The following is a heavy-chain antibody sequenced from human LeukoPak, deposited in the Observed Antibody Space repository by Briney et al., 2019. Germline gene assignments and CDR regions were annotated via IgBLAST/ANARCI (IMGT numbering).Heavy chain of an antibody. D-gene: IGHD6-19*01. V-gene: IGHV4-39*01. CDR1: GGSISSSPYT. J-gene: IGHJ4*02. CDR2: ISNSGST. CDR3: ARQLRGEAVAGHLQPFDY. Sequence: SETLSLTCTVSGGSISSSPYTWGWIRQSPGKGLDWIGIISNSGSTHYNPSLKSRVTISVDTSKNQFSLKLSSVTAADTAVYFCARQLRGEAVAGHLQPFDYWGQGTLVTVSS.